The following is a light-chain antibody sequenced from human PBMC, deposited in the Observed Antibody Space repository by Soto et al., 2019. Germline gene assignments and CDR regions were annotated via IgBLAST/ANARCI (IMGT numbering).Light chain of an antibody. V-gene: IGLV1-40*01. CDR1: SSNIGARYD. Sequence: SVLPQPPSVSRAPGQGVTISCTGSSSNIGARYDVHWYQHLPGTAPTLINNGGNNRPSGVPDRFSGSRCGTSASLAITGLQAEDEADYYCQSYDMSMNKHVFGTGTKVTV. CDR2: GGN. J-gene: IGLJ1*01. CDR3: QSYDMSMNKHV.